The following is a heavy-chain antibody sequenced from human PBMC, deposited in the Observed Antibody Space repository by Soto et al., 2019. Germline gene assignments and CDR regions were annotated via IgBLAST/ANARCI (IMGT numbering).Heavy chain of an antibody. CDR2: IYYSGST. CDR3: ARVIVDSSSYYYNY. CDR1: GGSISSYY. D-gene: IGHD3-22*01. V-gene: IGHV4-59*01. J-gene: IGHJ4*02. Sequence: SETLSLTCTVSGGSISSYYWSWIRQPPGKGLEWIGYIYYSGSTNYNPSLKSRVTISVDTSKNQFSLKLSSVTAADTAVYYCARVIVDSSSYYYNYWGQGTLVTVSS.